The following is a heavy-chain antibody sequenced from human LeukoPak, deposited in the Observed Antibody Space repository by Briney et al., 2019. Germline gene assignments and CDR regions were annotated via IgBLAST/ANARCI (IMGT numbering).Heavy chain of an antibody. CDR3: AEGYSSSWYDWFDP. V-gene: IGHV4-39*01. CDR2: IYYSGST. J-gene: IGHJ5*02. Sequence: SETLSLTCTVSGGSISSSSYYWGWIRQPPGKGLEWIGSIYYSGSTYYNPSLKSRVTISVDTSKNQFSLKLSSVTAADTAVYYCAEGYSSSWYDWFDPWGQGTLVTASS. CDR1: GGSISSSSYY. D-gene: IGHD6-13*01.